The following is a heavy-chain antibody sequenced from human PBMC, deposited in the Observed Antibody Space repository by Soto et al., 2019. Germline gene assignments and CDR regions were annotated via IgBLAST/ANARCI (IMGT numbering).Heavy chain of an antibody. V-gene: IGHV3-33*01. J-gene: IGHJ6*02. Sequence: GGSLRLSCAASGFTFSSYGMHWVRQAPGKGLEWVAVIWYDGSNKYYADSVKGRFTISRDNSKNTLYLQMNSLRAEDTAVYYCARDRRSSSSSRYYYGMDVWGQGTTVTVSS. CDR2: IWYDGSNK. D-gene: IGHD6-6*01. CDR3: ARDRRSSSSSRYYYGMDV. CDR1: GFTFSSYG.